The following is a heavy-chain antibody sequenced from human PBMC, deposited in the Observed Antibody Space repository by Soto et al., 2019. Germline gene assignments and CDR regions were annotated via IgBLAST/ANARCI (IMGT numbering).Heavy chain of an antibody. Sequence: AGSLRLSCAPSGFAFSSYEMKWVRQSPGKGLEWLSYISSTASTIHYADSVKGRFTISRDNANNSVYLQMNSLTADDSAVYYCARTAGNRTRGFHGMDVLGQGTTATVSS. V-gene: IGHV3-48*03. CDR3: ARTAGNRTRGFHGMDV. J-gene: IGHJ6*02. CDR2: ISSTASTI. D-gene: IGHD3-10*01. CDR1: GFAFSSYE.